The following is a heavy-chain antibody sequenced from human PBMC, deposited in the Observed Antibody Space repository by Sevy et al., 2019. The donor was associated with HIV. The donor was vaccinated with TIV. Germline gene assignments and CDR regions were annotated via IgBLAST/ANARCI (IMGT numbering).Heavy chain of an antibody. CDR1: GFTVSSKY. CDR3: AGDGGGIGGFDI. J-gene: IGHJ3*02. V-gene: IGHV3-66*01. Sequence: GGSLRLSCAASGFTVSSKYMNWVRQAPGKGLEWVSVIYSDGSTYYADSVRGRFTISRDNSKNTLYLQMNSLRAEDTAVYYWAGDGGGIGGFDIWGQGTMVTVSS. D-gene: IGHD3-16*01. CDR2: IYSDGST.